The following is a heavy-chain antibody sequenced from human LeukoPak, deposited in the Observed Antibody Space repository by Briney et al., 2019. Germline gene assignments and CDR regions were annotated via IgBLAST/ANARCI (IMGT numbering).Heavy chain of an antibody. J-gene: IGHJ4*02. D-gene: IGHD3-3*01. V-gene: IGHV4-34*01. CDR1: GGSFSGYY. Sequence: AETLSLTCAVYGGSFSGYYWSWIRQPPGKGREGSGEINHSGSTNYNPSLKSRVTISVDTSKNPFSLKLSSVTAADTAVYYCARGPDFWSGYPRYWGQGTLVTVSS. CDR2: INHSGST. CDR3: ARGPDFWSGYPRY.